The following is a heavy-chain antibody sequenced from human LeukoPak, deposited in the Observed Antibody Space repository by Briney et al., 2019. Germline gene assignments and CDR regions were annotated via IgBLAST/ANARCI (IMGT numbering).Heavy chain of an antibody. Sequence: GGSLRLSCAASGFTFSDHVMSWVRQAPGKGLEWVSSISSSSSYIYYADSVKGRFTISRDNAKNSLYLQMNSLRAEDTAVYYCARSPAGYYDSSGYYHTYYYGMDVWGQGTTVTVSS. D-gene: IGHD3-22*01. CDR2: ISSSSSYI. CDR1: GFTFSDHV. CDR3: ARSPAGYYDSSGYYHTYYYGMDV. J-gene: IGHJ6*02. V-gene: IGHV3-21*01.